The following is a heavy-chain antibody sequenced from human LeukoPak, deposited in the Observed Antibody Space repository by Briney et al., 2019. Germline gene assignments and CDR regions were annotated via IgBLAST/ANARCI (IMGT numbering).Heavy chain of an antibody. CDR3: AKANGWYGRGYFDL. V-gene: IGHV4-31*03. CDR2: IYYSGST. D-gene: IGHD6-19*01. Sequence: SETLSLTCTVSGGSISSGGYYWSWIRQHPGKGLEWIGYIYYSGSTYYNPSLKSRVTISVDTSKNQFSLKLSSVTAADTAVYYCAKANGWYGRGYFDLWGRGTLVSVSS. J-gene: IGHJ2*01. CDR1: GGSISSGGYY.